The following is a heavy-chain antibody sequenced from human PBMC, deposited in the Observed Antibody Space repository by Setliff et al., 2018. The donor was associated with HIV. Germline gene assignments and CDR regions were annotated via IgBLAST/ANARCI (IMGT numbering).Heavy chain of an antibody. CDR3: ARDYDFWSGWKAFDI. Sequence: SETLSLTCTVSGGSISSGSYYWNWIRQPAGKGLEWIGHIYSSGSTNYNPSLKGRVTISVDTSKNQFSLKLSSVTAADTAVYYCARDYDFWSGWKAFDIWGQGTMVTVSS. CDR2: IYSSGST. V-gene: IGHV4-61*09. CDR1: GGSISSGSYY. D-gene: IGHD3-3*01. J-gene: IGHJ3*02.